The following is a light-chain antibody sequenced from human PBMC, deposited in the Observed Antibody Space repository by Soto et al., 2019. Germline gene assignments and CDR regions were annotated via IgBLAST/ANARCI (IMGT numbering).Light chain of an antibody. CDR3: AAWDDSLNGYV. V-gene: IGLV1-44*01. J-gene: IGLJ1*01. CDR1: SSNIGSNA. CDR2: SNN. Sequence: QSVLTQPPSASWTPGQRVTISCSGGSSNIGSNAVNWYQQLPGTAPKVLIYSNNQRPSGVPDRFSASKSGTSASLAISGLQSEDEADYYCAAWDDSLNGYVFGTGTKVTVL.